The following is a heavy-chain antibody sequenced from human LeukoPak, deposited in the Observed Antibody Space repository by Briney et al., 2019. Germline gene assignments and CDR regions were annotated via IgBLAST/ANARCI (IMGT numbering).Heavy chain of an antibody. CDR1: GGSISSSSYY. CDR2: IYYSGST. CDR3: ARVGAAAVGFYFDY. V-gene: IGHV4-39*07. Sequence: SETLSLTCTVSGGSISSSSYYWGWIRQPPGKGLEWIGSIYYSGSTYYNPSLKSRVTISVDTSKNQFSLKLSSVTAADTAVYYCARVGAAAVGFYFDYWGQGTLVTVSS. J-gene: IGHJ4*02. D-gene: IGHD6-13*01.